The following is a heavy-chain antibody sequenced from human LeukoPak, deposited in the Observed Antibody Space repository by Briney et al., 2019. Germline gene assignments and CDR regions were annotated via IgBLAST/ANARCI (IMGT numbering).Heavy chain of an antibody. CDR3: ARGIGLDYDSSGLD. CDR2: IHPSGGST. J-gene: IGHJ4*02. V-gene: IGHV1-46*01. Sequence: ASVKVSCKASGYTFTNYYMHWVRQAPGQRLEWMGVIHPSGGSTSFAQKFKGRVTMTGATSTSTVYMELSSLRSDDPAVYYCARGIGLDYDSSGLDWGQGTLVTVSS. D-gene: IGHD3-22*01. CDR1: GYTFTNYY.